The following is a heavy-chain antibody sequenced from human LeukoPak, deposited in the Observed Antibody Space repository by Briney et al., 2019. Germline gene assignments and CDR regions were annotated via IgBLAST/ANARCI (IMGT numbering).Heavy chain of an antibody. J-gene: IGHJ5*02. Sequence: SETLSLTCTVSGGSISSSTYYWGWIRQPPGKGLEWIGYIYYSGSTNYNPSLKSRVTISVDTSKNQFSLKLSSVTAADTAVYYCASAYCGGDCYSGFDPWGQGTLVTVSS. D-gene: IGHD2-21*02. V-gene: IGHV4-61*05. CDR2: IYYSGST. CDR3: ASAYCGGDCYSGFDP. CDR1: GGSISSSTYY.